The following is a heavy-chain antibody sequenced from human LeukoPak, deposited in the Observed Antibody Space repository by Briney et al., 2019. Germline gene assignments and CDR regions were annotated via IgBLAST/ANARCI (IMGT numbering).Heavy chain of an antibody. CDR1: GFTFSSYA. CDR3: AKDAGNYGGPYYYYYMDV. Sequence: GGSLRLSCAASGFTFSSYAMNWVRQAPGKGLEWVAFIRYDGSNKYYADSVKGRFTISRDNSKNTLYLQMNSLRAEDTAVYYCAKDAGNYGGPYYYYYMDVWGKGTTVTVSS. D-gene: IGHD4-23*01. V-gene: IGHV3-30*02. CDR2: IRYDGSNK. J-gene: IGHJ6*03.